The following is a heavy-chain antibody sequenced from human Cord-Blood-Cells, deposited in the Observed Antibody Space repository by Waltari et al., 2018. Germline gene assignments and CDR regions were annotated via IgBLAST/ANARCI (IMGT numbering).Heavy chain of an antibody. D-gene: IGHD2-15*01. Sequence: EVQLLESGGGLVQPGGSLRLSCAASGFTFSSFAMSWVRQAPGKGLEWVSAISGSGGSTYYADSVKGRFTISRDNSKNTLYLQMNSLRAEDTAVYYCAKDRNCSGGSCPFDYWGQGTLVTVSS. J-gene: IGHJ4*02. CDR3: AKDRNCSGGSCPFDY. V-gene: IGHV3-23*01. CDR2: ISGSGGST. CDR1: GFTFSSFA.